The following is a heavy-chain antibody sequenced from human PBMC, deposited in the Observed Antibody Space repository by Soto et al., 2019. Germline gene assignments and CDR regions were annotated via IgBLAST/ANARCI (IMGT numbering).Heavy chain of an antibody. D-gene: IGHD6-19*01. CDR3: ERVPGQVAVAGLFDY. J-gene: IGHJ4*02. CDR2: IYHSGST. CDR1: GGSISSSNW. Sequence: PSETLSLTCAVSGGSISSSNWWSWVRQPPGKGLEWIGEIYHSGSTNYNPSLKSRVTISVDKSKNQFSLKLSSVTAADTAVYYCERVPGQVAVAGLFDYWGQGTLVTVSS. V-gene: IGHV4-4*02.